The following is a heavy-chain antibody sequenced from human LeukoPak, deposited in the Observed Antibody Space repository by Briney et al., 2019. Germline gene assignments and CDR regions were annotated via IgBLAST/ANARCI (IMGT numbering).Heavy chain of an antibody. V-gene: IGHV3-74*01. Sequence: GGSLRLSCAASGFTFSSYWMHWVRQAPGKGLVWVSRINSGGSSTSYADSVKGRFTISRDNAKNTLYLQMNSLGAEDTAVYYCARGSRYYDSSGYYYGIYYWGQGTLVTVSS. CDR2: INSGGSST. D-gene: IGHD3-22*01. CDR1: GFTFSSYW. CDR3: ARGSRYYDSSGYYYGIYY. J-gene: IGHJ4*02.